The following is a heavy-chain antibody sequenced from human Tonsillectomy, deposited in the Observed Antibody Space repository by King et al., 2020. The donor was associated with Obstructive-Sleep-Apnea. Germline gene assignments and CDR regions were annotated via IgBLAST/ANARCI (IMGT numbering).Heavy chain of an antibody. V-gene: IGHV5-51*01. CDR1: GYSFTNFW. CDR3: GRHLRVRGVPRDRYFDY. J-gene: IGHJ4*02. CDR2: IYPGDSDT. D-gene: IGHD3-10*01. Sequence: QLVQSGAEVKKPGESLKISCQGSGYSFTNFWIGWVRQMPGKGLEWMGTIYPGDSDTRYRPSFQGQVTISVDKSIHTAYLHWSSLKASDTAMYYCGRHLRVRGVPRDRYFDYWGQGALVTVSS.